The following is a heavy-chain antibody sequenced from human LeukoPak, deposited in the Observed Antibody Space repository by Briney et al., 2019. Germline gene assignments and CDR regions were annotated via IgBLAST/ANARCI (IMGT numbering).Heavy chain of an antibody. CDR3: AKERAGMGADAFDI. Sequence: GGSLRLSCAASGFTFSGYWMYWVRQVPGKGLVWLSQINSDGRSTNYADSVKGRFTISRDNSKNTLYLQMNSLRAEDTAVYYCAKERAGMGADAFDIWGQGTMVTVSS. V-gene: IGHV3-74*01. J-gene: IGHJ3*02. CDR2: INSDGRST. CDR1: GFTFSGYW. D-gene: IGHD1-26*01.